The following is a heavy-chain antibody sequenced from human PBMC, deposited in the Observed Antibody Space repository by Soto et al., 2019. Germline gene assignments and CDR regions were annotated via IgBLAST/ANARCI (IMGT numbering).Heavy chain of an antibody. Sequence: GVSLSLSCAASGFTFSSYAMSWVRQAPGKGLEWVSAISGSGGSTYYADSVKGRFTISRDNSKNTLYLQMNSLRAEDTAVYYCAKAMATIKYYGMDVWGQGTTVTVSS. D-gene: IGHD5-12*01. CDR3: AKAMATIKYYGMDV. V-gene: IGHV3-23*01. CDR1: GFTFSSYA. J-gene: IGHJ6*02. CDR2: ISGSGGST.